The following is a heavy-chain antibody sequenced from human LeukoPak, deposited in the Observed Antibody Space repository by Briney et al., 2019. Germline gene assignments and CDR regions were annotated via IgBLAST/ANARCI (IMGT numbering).Heavy chain of an antibody. D-gene: IGHD2-15*01. J-gene: IGHJ4*02. V-gene: IGHV4-39*07. CDR1: GGSISSSSSY. CDR3: ARVCSGGTCLDY. Sequence: SEALSLTCTVSGGSISSSSSYWGWIRQPPGKGLEWIGSIFYSGNTYYNPSLKSRVTMSVDTSKNQFSLKLSSVTAADTAVYYCARVCSGGTCLDYWGQGTLVTVSS. CDR2: IFYSGNT.